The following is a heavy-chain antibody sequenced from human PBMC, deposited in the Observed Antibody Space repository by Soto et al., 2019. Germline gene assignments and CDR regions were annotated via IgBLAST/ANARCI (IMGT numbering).Heavy chain of an antibody. V-gene: IGHV1-18*01. CDR2: ISAYNGDT. CDR1: GYTFSSYA. CDR3: ARDLIAADGVFISNSRARLDY. Sequence: ASVKVSCKASGYTFSSYAMSWVRQAPGQGPEWMGWISAYNGDTNYAQKLQGRVTMTTDTSTNTAYMELRSLRSYDTAVYYCARDLIAADGVFISNSRARLDYWGQGTLVTVSS. J-gene: IGHJ4*02. D-gene: IGHD6-13*01.